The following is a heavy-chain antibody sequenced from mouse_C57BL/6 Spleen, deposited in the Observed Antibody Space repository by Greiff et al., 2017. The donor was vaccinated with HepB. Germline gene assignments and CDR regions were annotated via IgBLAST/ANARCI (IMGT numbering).Heavy chain of an antibody. D-gene: IGHD2-4*01. CDR1: GYAFTNYL. V-gene: IGHV1-54*01. CDR2: INPGSGGT. CDR3: ARYDYDRVDY. J-gene: IGHJ2*01. Sequence: QVQLQQSGAELVRPGPSVKVSCKASGYAFTNYLIEWVKQRPGQGLEWIGVINPGSGGTNYNEKFKGKATLTADKSSSTAYMQLSSLTSEDSAVYFCARYDYDRVDYWGQGTTLTVSS.